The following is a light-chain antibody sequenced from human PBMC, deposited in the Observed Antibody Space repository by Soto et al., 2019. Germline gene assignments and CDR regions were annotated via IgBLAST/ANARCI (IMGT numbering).Light chain of an antibody. J-gene: IGKJ1*01. CDR1: QSISSW. V-gene: IGKV1-5*03. CDR2: KAS. Sequence: DIQMTQSPSTLSASVGDRVTITCRASQSISSWLAWYQQKPGKAPKLLIYKASSLESGVPSRFSGSGSGTEFTLTISSLQPDDFATYYCQQYNIYSRTFAQGTKVDIK. CDR3: QQYNIYSRT.